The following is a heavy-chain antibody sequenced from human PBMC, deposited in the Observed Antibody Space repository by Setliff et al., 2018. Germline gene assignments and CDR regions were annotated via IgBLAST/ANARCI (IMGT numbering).Heavy chain of an antibody. D-gene: IGHD3-3*01. CDR2: LNPGDGST. J-gene: IGHJ4*02. CDR1: GYTFTTYF. V-gene: IGHV1-46*01. Sequence: ASVKVSCKASGYTFTTYFIHWMRQAPGQGLEWMGVLNPGDGSTTYAQRFQGRVKMTRDTSTNTVFMQLNNLRFEDRAVYYCARENTAKNFWGEESDYWGQGTLVTGSS. CDR3: ARENTAKNFWGEESDY.